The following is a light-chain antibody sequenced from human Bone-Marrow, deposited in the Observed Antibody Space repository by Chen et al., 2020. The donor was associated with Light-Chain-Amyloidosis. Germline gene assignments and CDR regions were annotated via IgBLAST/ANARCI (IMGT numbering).Light chain of an antibody. CDR2: AAS. Sequence: DIEMTQSPSSVSASVGDRVTITCRASQDVSNWLAWYQLKPGRAPKLLIYAASTLGSGVPSRFSGSVSGTYFTLTITSLQPEDFASYFCQQANTFPLTFGGGTRVEI. CDR3: QQANTFPLT. J-gene: IGKJ4*01. CDR1: QDVSNW. V-gene: IGKV1-12*01.